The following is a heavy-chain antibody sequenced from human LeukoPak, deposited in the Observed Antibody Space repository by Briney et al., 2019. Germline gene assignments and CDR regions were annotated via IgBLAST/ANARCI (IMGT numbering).Heavy chain of an antibody. V-gene: IGHV4-59*11. CDR3: ARQWVRGSFDY. Sequence: SETLSLTCTVSGGSISSHYWSWIRQPLGEGLEWIGYIYYSGSTNYNPSLKSRVTISVDTSKNQFSLKLSSVTAADTAVYYCARQWVRGSFDYWGQGTLVTVSS. J-gene: IGHJ4*02. CDR1: GGSISSHY. D-gene: IGHD3-10*01. CDR2: IYYSGST.